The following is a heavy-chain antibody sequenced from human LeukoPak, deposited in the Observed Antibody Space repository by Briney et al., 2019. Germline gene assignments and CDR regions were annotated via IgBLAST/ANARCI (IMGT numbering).Heavy chain of an antibody. CDR1: GFTFSTYW. J-gene: IGHJ4*02. D-gene: IGHD3-10*01. Sequence: GGSLRLSCAASGFTFSTYWVHWVRRAPGKGLVWVSRISTDGSVTSYADSVKGRFTISRDNAKNTMYLQMNSLRAEDTAVYYCARIGGSGSYSGHYFDHWGQGTLVTVSS. CDR3: ARIGGSGSYSGHYFDH. V-gene: IGHV3-74*01. CDR2: ISTDGSVT.